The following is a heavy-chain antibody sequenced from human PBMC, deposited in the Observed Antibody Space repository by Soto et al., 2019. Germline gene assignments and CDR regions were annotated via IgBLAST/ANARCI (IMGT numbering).Heavy chain of an antibody. Sequence: QVQLVLSGAEVKKPGASVKVSCKSSGYTFTTYGISWVRQAPGQGLEWMGWISGYNGNTKYAQKFQGRVTMTTDTSTSTAYMDLRSLRSDDTAVYYCAREGEMPYYYYGMDVWGQGTTVTVYS. CDR1: GYTFTTYG. V-gene: IGHV1-18*01. CDR2: ISGYNGNT. D-gene: IGHD3-16*01. J-gene: IGHJ6*02. CDR3: AREGEMPYYYYGMDV.